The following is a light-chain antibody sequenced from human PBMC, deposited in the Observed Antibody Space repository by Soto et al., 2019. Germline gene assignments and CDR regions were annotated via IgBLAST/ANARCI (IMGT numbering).Light chain of an antibody. CDR2: GAS. CDR1: QSFRSSY. CDR3: QQYGTSPPWT. J-gene: IGKJ1*01. V-gene: IGKV3-20*01. Sequence: EIVLTQSPGTLSLSPGERATLSCRASQSFRSSYLAWYQQKPGQAPRLLIYGASSRATGIPDRFSGSGSGTDFTLTISRLEPEDFAVYYCQQYGTSPPWTFGQGTKVEIK.